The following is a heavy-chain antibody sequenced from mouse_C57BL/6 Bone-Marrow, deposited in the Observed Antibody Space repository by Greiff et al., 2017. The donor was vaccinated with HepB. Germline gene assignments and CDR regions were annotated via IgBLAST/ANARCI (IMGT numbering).Heavy chain of an antibody. V-gene: IGHV1-4*01. CDR2: INPSSGYT. CDR3: ARTGVYYDYDVAY. D-gene: IGHD2-4*01. Sequence: VQLQQSGAELARPGASVKMSCKASGYTFTSYTMHWVKQRPGQGLEWIGYINPSSGYTKYNQKFKDKATLTADKSSSTAYMQLSSLTSEDSAVYYCARTGVYYDYDVAYWGQGTLVTVYA. CDR1: GYTFTSYT. J-gene: IGHJ3*01.